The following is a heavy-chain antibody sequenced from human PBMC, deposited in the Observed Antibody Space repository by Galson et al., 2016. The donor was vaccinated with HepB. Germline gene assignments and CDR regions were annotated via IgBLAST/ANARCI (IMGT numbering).Heavy chain of an antibody. J-gene: IGHJ6*03. CDR2: ISHSGNI. CDR1: GGSINTGTDS. CDR3: ARGAYYMDV. Sequence: TLSLTCAVSGGSINTGTDSWSWIRQPPGKDLEWIGYISHSGNIYYNPSLKSRVTISVDRSKNHFSLKVSSVTAADTAVYYCARGAYYMDVWGQGTMVTVS. V-gene: IGHV4-30-2*01.